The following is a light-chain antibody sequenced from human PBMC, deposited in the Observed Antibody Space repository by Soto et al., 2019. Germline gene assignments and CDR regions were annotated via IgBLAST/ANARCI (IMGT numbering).Light chain of an antibody. CDR2: TAS. CDR1: QDISSF. V-gene: IGKV1-8*01. CDR3: QHYFSYPRA. J-gene: IGKJ1*01. Sequence: AIRMTQSPSSLFASTGDTVTITCRASQDISSFLAWYQQKPGKAPKLLIYTASTLQSGVPSRFSGSGSGTDFTLTISYLQSEDFATYYCQHYFSYPRAFGQGTKV.